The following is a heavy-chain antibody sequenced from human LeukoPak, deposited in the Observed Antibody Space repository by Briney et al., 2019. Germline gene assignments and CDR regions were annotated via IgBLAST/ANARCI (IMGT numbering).Heavy chain of an antibody. Sequence: SETLSLTCTVSGGSIGSGSYYWSWLRQPAGKGLEWIGRIYTSGSTNYNPSLKSRVTISVDTSKNQFSLKLSSVTAADTAVYYCASCRDGYNFDYWGQGTLVTVSS. J-gene: IGHJ4*02. CDR2: IYTSGST. V-gene: IGHV4-61*02. D-gene: IGHD5-24*01. CDR3: ASCRDGYNFDY. CDR1: GGSIGSGSYY.